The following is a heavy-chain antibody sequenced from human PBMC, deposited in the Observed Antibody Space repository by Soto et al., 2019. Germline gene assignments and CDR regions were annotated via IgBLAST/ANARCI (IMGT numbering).Heavy chain of an antibody. Sequence: GGSLRLSCAASGFTFSSYAMSWVRQAPGKGLEWVSAISGSGGSTYYADSVKGRFTISRDNSKNTLYLQMNSLRAEDTAVYYCAKAPHCTNGVCYAVLDYWGQGTLVTVSS. CDR2: ISGSGGST. D-gene: IGHD2-8*01. CDR1: GFTFSSYA. V-gene: IGHV3-23*01. CDR3: AKAPHCTNGVCYAVLDY. J-gene: IGHJ4*02.